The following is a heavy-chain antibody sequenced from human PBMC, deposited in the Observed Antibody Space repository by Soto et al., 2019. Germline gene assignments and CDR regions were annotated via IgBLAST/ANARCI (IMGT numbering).Heavy chain of an antibody. Sequence: SETLSLTCSVSGGSISSGAYYWSWIRQHPGKGLEWIGYIYYSGDTYYNPSLKSRVIVSVDASKNTFSLKLSFVTAADTAVYYCAREGGNGVDYWGQGTLVTVSS. V-gene: IGHV4-31*03. J-gene: IGHJ4*02. D-gene: IGHD3-16*01. CDR1: GGSISSGAYY. CDR2: IYYSGDT. CDR3: AREGGNGVDY.